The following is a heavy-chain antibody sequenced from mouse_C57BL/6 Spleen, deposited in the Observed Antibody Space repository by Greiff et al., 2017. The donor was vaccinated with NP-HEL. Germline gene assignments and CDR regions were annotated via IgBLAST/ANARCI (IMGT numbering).Heavy chain of an antibody. J-gene: IGHJ2*01. CDR3: SRSPITTVVSYYFDY. CDR1: GFNIKDYY. CDR2: IDPEDGET. V-gene: IGHV14-2*01. D-gene: IGHD1-1*01. Sequence: EVQLQQSGAELVKPGASVKLSCTASGFNIKDYYMHWVKQRTEQGLEWIGRIDPEDGETKYAPKFQGKATLTADTSSNTAYLQLISLTSEDTAVYYCSRSPITTVVSYYFDYWGQGTTLTVSA.